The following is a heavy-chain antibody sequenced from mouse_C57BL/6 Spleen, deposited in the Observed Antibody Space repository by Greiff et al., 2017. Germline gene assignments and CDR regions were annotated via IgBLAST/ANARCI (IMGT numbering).Heavy chain of an antibody. D-gene: IGHD1-1*01. Sequence: EVQRVESGGGLVKPGGSLKLSCAASGFTFSSYAMSWVRQTPEKRLEWVATISDGGSYTYYPDNVKGRFTISRDNAKNNLYLQMSHLKSEDTAMYYCARDYYGSSYAGDYFDYWGQGTTLTVSS. CDR3: ARDYYGSSYAGDYFDY. J-gene: IGHJ2*01. CDR1: GFTFSSYA. V-gene: IGHV5-4*01. CDR2: ISDGGSYT.